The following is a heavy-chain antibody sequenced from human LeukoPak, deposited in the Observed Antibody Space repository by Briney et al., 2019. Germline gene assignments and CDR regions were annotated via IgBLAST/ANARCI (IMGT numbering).Heavy chain of an antibody. V-gene: IGHV3-74*03. D-gene: IGHD6-6*01. J-gene: IGHJ4*02. CDR2: ISSDGSST. CDR1: GFPFRNHW. CDR3: ARDQRVTGRPDIDY. Sequence: GGSLRLSCAASGFPFRNHWMHWVRQTPGKGLVWVSRISSDGSSTTYADSVKGRFTISRDNAKNTLYLQMNNLRAEATAMYYCARDQRVTGRPDIDYWGQGTLVIVSS.